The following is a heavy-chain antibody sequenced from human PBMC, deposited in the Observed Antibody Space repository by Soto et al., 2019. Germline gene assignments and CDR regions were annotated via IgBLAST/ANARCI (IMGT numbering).Heavy chain of an antibody. J-gene: IGHJ4*02. V-gene: IGHV6-1*01. CDR2: TYYRSNWYS. D-gene: IGHD6-19*01. CDR1: GDSVSSTSTA. CDR3: ARGSYYSGWV. Sequence: QAQLQQSGPGLVQPSQTLSLTCAISGDSVSSTSTAWSWLRQSPSRGLEWLGRTYYRSNWYSDYAVSVKSRITINPDTSKNQFSLQLKSVTPEDTAVYYCARGSYYSGWVWGQGTLVTVSS.